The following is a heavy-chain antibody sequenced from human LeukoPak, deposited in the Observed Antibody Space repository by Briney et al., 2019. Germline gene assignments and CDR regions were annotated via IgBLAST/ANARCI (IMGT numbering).Heavy chain of an antibody. Sequence: GGSLRLSCAASGFTFDDYAMYWVRHAPGKGLEWVSGISWNSGSIGYADSVKGRFTISRDNARNSLYLQMNSLRAEDTALYYCAKDVSSSWYYFDYWGQGTLVTVSS. J-gene: IGHJ4*02. D-gene: IGHD6-13*01. V-gene: IGHV3-9*01. CDR2: ISWNSGSI. CDR3: AKDVSSSWYYFDY. CDR1: GFTFDDYA.